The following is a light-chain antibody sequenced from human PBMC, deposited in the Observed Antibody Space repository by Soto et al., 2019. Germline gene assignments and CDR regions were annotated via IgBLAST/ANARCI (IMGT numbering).Light chain of an antibody. V-gene: IGKV3-11*01. J-gene: IGKJ4*01. CDR3: QQRSIWPPT. CDR2: DAS. Sequence: EIVLTQSPATLSLSPGERATLSCRASQSVSSYLAWYQQKPGQAPRLLIYDASNRATGIPARFSGSGSGTDFTLTIGSLEPEDFAVYYCQQRSIWPPTFGGGTKVEIK. CDR1: QSVSSY.